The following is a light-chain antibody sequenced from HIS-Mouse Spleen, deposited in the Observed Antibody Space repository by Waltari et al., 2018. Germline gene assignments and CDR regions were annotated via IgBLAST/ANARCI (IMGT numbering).Light chain of an antibody. Sequence: EIVMMQSPATLSVSPGERATLPCRASQSVSSNLAWYQQKPGQAPRLLIYGASTRATGIPARFSGSGSGTEFTLTISSMQSEDFAVYYCQQYNNWQFTFGPGTKVDIK. CDR3: QQYNNWQFT. CDR1: QSVSSN. CDR2: GAS. V-gene: IGKV3-15*01. J-gene: IGKJ3*01.